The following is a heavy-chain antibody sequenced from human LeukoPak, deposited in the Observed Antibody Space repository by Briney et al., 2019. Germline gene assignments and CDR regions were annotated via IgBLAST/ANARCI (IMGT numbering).Heavy chain of an antibody. D-gene: IGHD2-21*02. J-gene: IGHJ4*02. CDR2: IKGGGGDP. V-gene: IGHV3-23*01. CDR3: AKGGHDFNPFYW. CDR1: GFTFSTYA. Sequence: GGSLRLSCADSGFTFSTYAMGWVRQSPGKGLEWASSIKGGGGDPFYADSVKGRFTISRDNSKNTLFLQLNSLRAEDSAVYYCAKGGHDFNPFYWWGQGTLVTVSS.